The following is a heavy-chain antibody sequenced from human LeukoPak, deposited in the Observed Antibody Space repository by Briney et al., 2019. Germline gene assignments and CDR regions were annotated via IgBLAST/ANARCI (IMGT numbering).Heavy chain of an antibody. J-gene: IGHJ4*02. D-gene: IGHD3-22*01. CDR2: IYYSGST. CDR1: GGSVSSGSYY. Sequence: PSETLSLTCTVSGGSVSSGSYYWSWIRQPPGKGLEWIGYIYYSGSTNYNPSLKSRVTISVDTSKNQFSLKLGSVTAADTAVYYCASGLGGVFDYYDSSGYYTIDYWGQGTLVTVSS. V-gene: IGHV4-61*01. CDR3: ASGLGGVFDYYDSSGYYTIDY.